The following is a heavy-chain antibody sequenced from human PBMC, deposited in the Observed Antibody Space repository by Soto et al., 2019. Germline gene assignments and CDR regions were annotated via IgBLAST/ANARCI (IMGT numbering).Heavy chain of an antibody. CDR2: INAGNGNT. CDR3: ARGVVPAAKQYYYYYMDV. CDR1: GYTFTSYA. J-gene: IGHJ6*03. D-gene: IGHD2-2*01. Sequence: QVQLVQSGAEVKKPGASVKVSCKASGYTFTSYAMHWVRQAPGQRLEWMGWINAGNGNTKYSQKFQGRVTITRDTSASTAYMELSSLRSEDTAVYYCARGVVPAAKQYYYYYMDVWGKGTTVTVSS. V-gene: IGHV1-3*01.